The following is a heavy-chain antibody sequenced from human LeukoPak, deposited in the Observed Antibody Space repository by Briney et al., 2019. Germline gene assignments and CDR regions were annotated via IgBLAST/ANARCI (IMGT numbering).Heavy chain of an antibody. J-gene: IGHJ4*02. CDR1: GFTFSSYA. Sequence: PGGSLRLSCAASGFTFSSYAMSWVRQAPGKGLEWVSAISGSGGNTYYADSVKGRFTLSRDNSKNTLYLQMNSLRAEDTAVYYCARGVERPYYFDYWGQGTLVTVSS. CDR3: ARGVERPYYFDY. D-gene: IGHD1-1*01. V-gene: IGHV3-23*01. CDR2: ISGSGGNT.